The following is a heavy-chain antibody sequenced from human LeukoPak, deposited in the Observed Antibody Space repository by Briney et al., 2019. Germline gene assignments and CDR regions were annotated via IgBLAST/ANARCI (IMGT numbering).Heavy chain of an antibody. Sequence: SETLSLTCTVSGGSISSYYWSWIRQPPGKGLEWIGYIYTGGSTNYNPSLKSRVTISVDTSKNQFSLKLSSVTAADTAVYYCARLGINWFDPWGQGTLVTVSS. J-gene: IGHJ5*02. CDR1: GGSISSYY. CDR3: ARLGINWFDP. CDR2: IYTGGST. D-gene: IGHD1-26*01. V-gene: IGHV4-4*09.